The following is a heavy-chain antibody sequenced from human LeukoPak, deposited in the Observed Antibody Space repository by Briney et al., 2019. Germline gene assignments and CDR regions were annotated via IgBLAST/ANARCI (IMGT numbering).Heavy chain of an antibody. CDR2: INSTSSYI. D-gene: IGHD1-26*01. J-gene: IGHJ6*03. CDR1: GFTFSSYS. Sequence: GGSLRLSCAASGFTFSSYSMNWVRLAPGKGLEWVASINSTSSYIYYADSVKGRFTISRDNANNSLSLQMNSLRAEDTAVYYCARVHSGSYQYYHYCYMDVWGKGTTVTVSS. V-gene: IGHV3-21*01. CDR3: ARVHSGSYQYYHYCYMDV.